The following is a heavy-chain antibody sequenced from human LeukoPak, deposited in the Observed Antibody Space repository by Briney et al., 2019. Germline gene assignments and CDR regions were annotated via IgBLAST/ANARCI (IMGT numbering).Heavy chain of an antibody. D-gene: IGHD2/OR15-2a*01. CDR3: VSFYETY. CDR1: GNYW. CDR2: INSDGSWT. J-gene: IGHJ4*02. Sequence: GGSLRLSCAASGNYWMHWVRLVPGKGLVWVSHINSDGSWTSYADSVKGRFTISKDNAKNTVYLQMNSLRAEDTAVYYCVSFYETYWGRGTLVTVSS. V-gene: IGHV3-74*01.